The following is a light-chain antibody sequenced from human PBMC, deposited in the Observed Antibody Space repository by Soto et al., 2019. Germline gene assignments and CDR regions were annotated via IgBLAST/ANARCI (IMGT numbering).Light chain of an antibody. V-gene: IGLV1-51*02. CDR2: ENN. CDR3: GTWDSSLSYV. CDR1: SPNIGNNY. Sequence: QSVLTQPPSVSAAPGQKVTISCSGSSPNIGNNYVSWYQQLPGTAPKLLIYENNKRPSGIPDRFSGSKSGTSATLGITGLQTGDEADYYCGTWDSSLSYVFGTGTKLTVL. J-gene: IGLJ1*01.